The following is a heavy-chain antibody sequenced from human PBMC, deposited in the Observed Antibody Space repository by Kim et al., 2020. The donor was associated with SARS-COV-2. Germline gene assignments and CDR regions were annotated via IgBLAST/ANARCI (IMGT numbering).Heavy chain of an antibody. CDR2: ISYDGSNK. CDR3: ARSYDCSSTSCSLGWFDP. V-gene: IGHV3-30-3*01. D-gene: IGHD2-2*01. Sequence: GGSLRLSCAASGFTFSSYAMHWVRQAPGKGLEWVAVISYDGSNKYYADSVKGRFTISRDNSKNTLYLQMNSLRAEDTAVYYCARSYDCSSTSCSLGWFDPWGQGTLVTVSS. CDR1: GFTFSSYA. J-gene: IGHJ5*02.